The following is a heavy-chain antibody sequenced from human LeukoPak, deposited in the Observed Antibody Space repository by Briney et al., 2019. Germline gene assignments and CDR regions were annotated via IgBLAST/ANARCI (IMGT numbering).Heavy chain of an antibody. CDR3: ARDQNKGDFWSGYDYYFDY. CDR1: GFTFSSYW. J-gene: IGHJ4*02. Sequence: PGGSLRLSCAASGFTFSSYWMSLVRQAPGKGLEWVANIKQDGSEKYYVDSVKGRFTISRDNAKNSLSPQMNSLRAEDTAVYYCARDQNKGDFWSGYDYYFDYWGQGTLVTVSS. V-gene: IGHV3-7*01. D-gene: IGHD3-3*01. CDR2: IKQDGSEK.